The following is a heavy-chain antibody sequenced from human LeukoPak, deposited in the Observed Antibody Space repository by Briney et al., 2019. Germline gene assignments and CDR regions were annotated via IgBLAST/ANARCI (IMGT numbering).Heavy chain of an antibody. J-gene: IGHJ6*03. CDR1: GFTFDDYA. CDR3: AKEGVAAVARVNYYYMDV. V-gene: IGHV3-43D*03. CDR2: ITWDGGST. D-gene: IGHD6-13*01. Sequence: GGSLRLSCATSGFTFDDYAMHWVRQAPGKGLEWVSLITWDGGSTYYANSVKGRFTISRDNSKNSLYLQMNSLRPEDTAFYYCAKEGVAAVARVNYYYMDVWGKGTTVTVSS.